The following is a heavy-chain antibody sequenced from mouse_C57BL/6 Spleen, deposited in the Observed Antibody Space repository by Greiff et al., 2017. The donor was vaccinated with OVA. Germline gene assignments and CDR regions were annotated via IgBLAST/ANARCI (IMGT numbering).Heavy chain of an antibody. CDR3: ARGDYDGSSYPYFDY. CDR1: GYAFSSSW. CDR2: IYPGDGDT. Sequence: VKLMESGPELVKPGASVKISCKASGYAFSSSWMNWVKQRPGKGLEWIGRIYPGDGDTNSNGKFKGKATLTADTSYSTAYMQLSSLTSEDSAVYFCARGDYDGSSYPYFDYWGQGTTLTVSS. D-gene: IGHD1-1*01. V-gene: IGHV1-82*01. J-gene: IGHJ2*01.